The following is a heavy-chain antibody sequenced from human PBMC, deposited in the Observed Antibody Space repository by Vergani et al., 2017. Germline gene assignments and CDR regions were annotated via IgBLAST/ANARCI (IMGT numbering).Heavy chain of an antibody. Sequence: QVQLVQSGAEVKKPGSSVKVSCKASGGTFSSYTISLVRQAPGQGLEWMGRIIPILGIANYAQKFQGRVTITADKSTSTAYMELSSLRSEDTAVYYCATSLRDSSGYYYPPRFDYWGQGTLVTVSS. V-gene: IGHV1-69*02. CDR2: IIPILGIA. J-gene: IGHJ4*02. CDR1: GGTFSSYT. CDR3: ATSLRDSSGYYYPPRFDY. D-gene: IGHD3-22*01.